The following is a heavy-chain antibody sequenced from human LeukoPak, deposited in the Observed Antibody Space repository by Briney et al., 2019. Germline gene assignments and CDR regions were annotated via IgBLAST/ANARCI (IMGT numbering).Heavy chain of an antibody. J-gene: IGHJ4*02. Sequence: GGSLRLSCAASGFTFSSYSMNWVRQAPGKGLEWVAVISYDGSNKYYADSVKGRFTISRDNSKNTLYLQMNSLRAEDTAVYYCATLGRIAVAGSRTFDYWGQGTLVTVSS. D-gene: IGHD6-19*01. V-gene: IGHV3-30*03. CDR3: ATLGRIAVAGSRTFDY. CDR2: ISYDGSNK. CDR1: GFTFSSYS.